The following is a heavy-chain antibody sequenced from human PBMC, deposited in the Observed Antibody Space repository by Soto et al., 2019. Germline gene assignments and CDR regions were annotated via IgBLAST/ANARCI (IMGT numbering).Heavy chain of an antibody. Sequence: GGSLRLSCAASGFTFNSYVMTWVRQAPGEGLEWVSSISRSGRGSAYYADSVKGRFTISRDNSENTLFLQMNNLRDEDTALYYCARGRYLDSSDYWPANLPFDHWCWRTLVTVSS. J-gene: IGHJ4*02. CDR1: GFTFNSYV. CDR3: ARGRYLDSSDYWPANLPFDH. V-gene: IGHV3-23*01. D-gene: IGHD3-22*01. CDR2: ISRSGRGSA.